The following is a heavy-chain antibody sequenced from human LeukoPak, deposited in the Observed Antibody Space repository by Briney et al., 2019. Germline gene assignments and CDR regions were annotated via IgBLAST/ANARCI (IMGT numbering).Heavy chain of an antibody. CDR3: TTYSTGFDI. V-gene: IGHV4-34*01. CDR1: GGSFSDYY. D-gene: IGHD6-19*01. J-gene: IGHJ3*02. CDR2: INHRGST. Sequence: SETLSLTCAVYGGSFSDYYWTWIRQPPGKGLEWIGEINHRGSTHYNPSLKSRVTISVDTSKKQFSLKLSSVTAADTAVYYCTTYSTGFDIWGQGTVVTVSS.